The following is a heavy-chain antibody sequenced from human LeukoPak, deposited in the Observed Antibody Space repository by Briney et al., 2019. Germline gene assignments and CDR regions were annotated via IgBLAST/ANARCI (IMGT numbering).Heavy chain of an antibody. V-gene: IGHV1-69*01. CDR3: ARDLSDILTGYWPF. D-gene: IGHD3-9*01. CDR1: GGTFSSYA. Sequence: SVKVSCKASGGTFSSYAISWVRQAPGQGLEWMGGIIPIFGTANYAQKFQGRVTITADESTSTAYMELSSLRSEDTAVYYCARDLSDILTGYWPFWGQGTLVTVSS. J-gene: IGHJ4*02. CDR2: IIPIFGTA.